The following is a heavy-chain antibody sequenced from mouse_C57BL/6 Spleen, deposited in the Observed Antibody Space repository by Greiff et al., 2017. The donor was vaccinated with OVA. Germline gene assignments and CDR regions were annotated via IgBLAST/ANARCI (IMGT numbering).Heavy chain of an antibody. CDR2: ISSGSSTI. J-gene: IGHJ4*01. V-gene: IGHV5-17*01. Sequence: DVQLVESGGGLVKPGGSLKLSCAASGFTFSDYGMHWVRQAPEKGLEWVAYISSGSSTIYYADTVKGRFTISRDNAKNTLFLQMTSLRSEDTAMDYCARNYGSYYYAMDYWGQGTSVTVSS. CDR3: ARNYGSYYYAMDY. D-gene: IGHD1-1*01. CDR1: GFTFSDYG.